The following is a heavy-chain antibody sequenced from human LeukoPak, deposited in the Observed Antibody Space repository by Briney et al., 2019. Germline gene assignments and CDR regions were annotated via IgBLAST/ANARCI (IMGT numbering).Heavy chain of an antibody. D-gene: IGHD3-3*02. V-gene: IGHV3-53*01. Sequence: GGSLRLSCAASGFIVSNTYMTWVRQAPGKGLEWDSVIHNDGSTYYADSVKGRFTISRDNSKNMLFLRMNSLRVEDTAVYFCASLARDYWGQGTLVSVSS. CDR1: GFIVSNTY. CDR3: ASLARDY. CDR2: IHNDGST. J-gene: IGHJ4*02.